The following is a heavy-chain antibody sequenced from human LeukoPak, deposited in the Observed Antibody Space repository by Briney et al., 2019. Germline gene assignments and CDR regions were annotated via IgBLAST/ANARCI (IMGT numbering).Heavy chain of an antibody. V-gene: IGHV3-33*06. CDR3: AKDPITFYYYGMDV. D-gene: IGHD2/OR15-2a*01. CDR1: GFTFSNYG. Sequence: GGSLRLSCAASGFTFSNYGMHWVRQAPGKGLEWVAVIWYDGSNKYYADSVKGRFTISRDSSKNTLYLQMNSLRAEDTAVYYCAKDPITFYYYGMDVWGQGTTVTVSS. J-gene: IGHJ6*02. CDR2: IWYDGSNK.